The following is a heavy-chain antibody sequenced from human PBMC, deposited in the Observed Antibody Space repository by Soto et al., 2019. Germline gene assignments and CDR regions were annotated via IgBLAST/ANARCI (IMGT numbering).Heavy chain of an antibody. Sequence: SETLSLTCTVSGVSISSYYWSWIRQPPGKGLEWIGYIYYSGSTNYNPSLKSRVTISVDTSKNQFSLKLSSVTAADTAVYYCARESLRGYFDYWGQGTLVTVSS. V-gene: IGHV4-59*01. CDR1: GVSISSYY. J-gene: IGHJ4*02. CDR2: IYYSGST. D-gene: IGHD5-12*01. CDR3: ARESLRGYFDY.